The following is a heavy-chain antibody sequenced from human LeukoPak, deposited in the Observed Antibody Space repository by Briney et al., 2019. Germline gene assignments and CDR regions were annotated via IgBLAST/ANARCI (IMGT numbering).Heavy chain of an antibody. J-gene: IGHJ4*02. Sequence: PGGSLRLSCAASGFTFSNYGMHWVRQAPGKGLEWVAFVRYDGSYKYYADSVKGRFTISRDNSKNTLYLQMNSLRAVDTAVYYCAKVRGHCSTTSCYKGFDYWGQGTLVTVSS. CDR3: AKVRGHCSTTSCYKGFDY. CDR2: VRYDGSYK. V-gene: IGHV3-30*02. CDR1: GFTFSNYG. D-gene: IGHD2-2*02.